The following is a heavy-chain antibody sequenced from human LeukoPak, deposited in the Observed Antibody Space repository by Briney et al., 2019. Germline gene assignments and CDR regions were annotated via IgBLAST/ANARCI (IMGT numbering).Heavy chain of an antibody. CDR1: GYTFTSYG. CDR2: ISAYNGNT. J-gene: IGHJ4*02. V-gene: IGHV1-18*01. Sequence: GSVKVSCQASGYTFTSYGISWVRQAPGQGLEWMGWISAYNGNTNYAQKLQGRVTMTTDTSTSTAYMELRSLRSDDTAVYYCARAPATYGIDDYWGQGTLVIVSS. D-gene: IGHD1-26*01. CDR3: ARAPATYGIDDY.